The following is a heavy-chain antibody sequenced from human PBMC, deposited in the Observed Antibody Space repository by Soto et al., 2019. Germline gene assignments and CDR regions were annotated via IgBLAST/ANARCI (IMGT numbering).Heavy chain of an antibody. CDR3: ARGPDFIHSYLEY. D-gene: IGHD3-3*01. Sequence: GGSLRLSCAASGFTFSSYSMNWVRQSPGKGLEWVSVIYGGGSTYYADSVKGRFTISSDTSKNTLYLQMNSLRVEDTAVYYCARGPDFIHSYLEYWGQGTQVTVSS. CDR1: GFTFSSYS. CDR2: IYGGGST. J-gene: IGHJ4*02. V-gene: IGHV3-53*01.